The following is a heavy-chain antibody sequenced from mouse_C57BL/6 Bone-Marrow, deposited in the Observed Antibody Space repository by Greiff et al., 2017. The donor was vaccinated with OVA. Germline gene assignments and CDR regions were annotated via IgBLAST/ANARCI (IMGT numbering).Heavy chain of an antibody. CDR1: GYTFTSYW. V-gene: IGHV1-55*01. CDR2: IYPGSGST. J-gene: IGHJ4*01. Sequence: QVQLQQPGAELVKPGASVKMSCKASGYTFTSYWITWVKQRPGQGLEWIGDIYPGSGSTNYNEKFKSKATLTVDTSSSTAYMQLSSLTSEDSAVYYCARSGGYYVGVDYWGQGTSVTVSS. CDR3: ARSGGYYVGVDY. D-gene: IGHD2-3*01.